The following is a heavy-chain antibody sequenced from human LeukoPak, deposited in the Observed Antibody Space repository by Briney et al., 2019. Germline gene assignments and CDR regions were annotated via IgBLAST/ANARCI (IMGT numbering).Heavy chain of an antibody. Sequence: SESLSLTCTVSGYSISSGYYWGWIRQPPGKGRGWIASVSNTGTTYYNPSLKSRLTISVDTLKNQFFLKLSSVTAADTALYNCARAPSGGWSSWGQGTLVTVSS. J-gene: IGHJ1*01. CDR3: ARAPSGGWSS. V-gene: IGHV4-38-2*02. D-gene: IGHD6-19*01. CDR1: GYSISSGYY. CDR2: VSNTGTT.